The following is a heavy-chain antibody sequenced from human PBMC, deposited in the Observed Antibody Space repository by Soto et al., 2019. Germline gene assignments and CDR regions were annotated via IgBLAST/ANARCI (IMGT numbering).Heavy chain of an antibody. D-gene: IGHD6-13*01. Sequence: EVQLLESGGGLVQPGESLRLSCAASGFTFSSYALTWVRQAPGKGLEWVSAISNNGGSTYYADSVKGRFTVSRDNSKNTLYLKMNSLRAVDTAVYDCAKGNIAGPTGCFDPWGQGTLVTAS. CDR2: ISNNGGST. J-gene: IGHJ5*02. CDR3: AKGNIAGPTGCFDP. V-gene: IGHV3-23*01. CDR1: GFTFSSYA.